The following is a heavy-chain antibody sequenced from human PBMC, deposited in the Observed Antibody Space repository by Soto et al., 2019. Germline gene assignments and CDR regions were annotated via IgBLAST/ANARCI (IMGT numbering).Heavy chain of an antibody. CDR3: TKRRSARPGFDAFDL. CDR1: GFTFEAYS. Sequence: HPGGSLRLSCAASGFTFEAYSLHWVRQLPGKGLEWVAGISGDSGSSGYADSVRGRFTVSRDNAKNSLFLQMSSLSPEDTALYYCTKRRSARPGFDAFDLWGQGTVVTVSS. CDR2: ISGDSGSS. J-gene: IGHJ3*01. V-gene: IGHV3-9*01.